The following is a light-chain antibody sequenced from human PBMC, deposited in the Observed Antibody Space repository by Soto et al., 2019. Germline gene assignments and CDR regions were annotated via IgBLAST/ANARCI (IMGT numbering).Light chain of an antibody. CDR3: QHYNSYSEA. CDR1: QTISSW. CDR2: KVS. J-gene: IGKJ1*01. Sequence: DIQMTQSPSTLSGSVGDRATITCRASQTISSWLAWYQQKPGKAPKLLIYKVSTLKSGVPSRFSGSGSGTEFTLTISSLQPDDFATYYCQHYNSYSEAFGQGTKVDIK. V-gene: IGKV1-5*03.